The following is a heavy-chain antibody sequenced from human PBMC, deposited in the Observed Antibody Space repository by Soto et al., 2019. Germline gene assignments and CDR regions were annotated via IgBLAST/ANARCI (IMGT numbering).Heavy chain of an antibody. Sequence: QVQLVESGGSVVQPGRSLTVSGAASGISISTYAMHWVRQAPGKGLEWVAVISQDGSVKYYADSVKGRFTISRDNPKNTLFLQMNSLGADDTAVYYCAGRQQNYYYYGMDVWGQGTTVTVSS. D-gene: IGHD6-13*01. V-gene: IGHV3-30*03. CDR3: AGRQQNYYYYGMDV. J-gene: IGHJ6*02. CDR2: ISQDGSVK. CDR1: GISISTYA.